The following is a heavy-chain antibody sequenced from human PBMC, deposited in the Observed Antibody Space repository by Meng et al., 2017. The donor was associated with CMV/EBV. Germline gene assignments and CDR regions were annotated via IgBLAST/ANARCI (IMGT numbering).Heavy chain of an antibody. CDR1: GYTFTSYG. CDR3: AAALVPGGYCSSTSCHTGNYYYYYGMDV. J-gene: IGHJ6*02. CDR2: ISAYNGNT. Sequence: ASVKVSCKASGYTFTSYGISWVRQAPGQGLEWMGWISAYNGNTNYAQKLQGRVTMTTDTSTSTAYMELRSLRSDDTAVYYCAAALVPGGYCSSTSCHTGNYYYYYGMDVWGQGTTVTVSS. D-gene: IGHD2-2*02. V-gene: IGHV1-18*01.